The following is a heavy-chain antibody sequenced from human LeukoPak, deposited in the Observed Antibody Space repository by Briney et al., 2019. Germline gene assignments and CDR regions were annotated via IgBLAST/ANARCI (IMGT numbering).Heavy chain of an antibody. V-gene: IGHV3-66*01. J-gene: IGHJ4*02. CDR1: GFTLSSYA. CDR2: IYSGGST. D-gene: IGHD6-19*01. Sequence: GGSLRLSCAASGFTLSSYAMSWVRQAPGKGLEWVSVIYSGGSTYYADSVKGRFTISRDNSKNTLYLQMNSLRAEDTAVYYCATQWLVLDRIDYWGQGTLVTVSS. CDR3: ATQWLVLDRIDY.